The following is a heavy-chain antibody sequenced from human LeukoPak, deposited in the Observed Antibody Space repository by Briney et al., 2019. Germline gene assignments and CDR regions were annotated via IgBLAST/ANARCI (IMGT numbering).Heavy chain of an antibody. Sequence: GGSLRLSCAASGFTFSSYEMNWVRQAPGKGLEWVSYISSSGSTIYYADSVKGRFTISRDNSKNTLYLQMNSLRAEDTAVYYCARDRGSGLDYWGQGTLVTVSS. D-gene: IGHD3-10*01. J-gene: IGHJ4*02. CDR2: ISSSGSTI. CDR1: GFTFSSYE. V-gene: IGHV3-48*03. CDR3: ARDRGSGLDY.